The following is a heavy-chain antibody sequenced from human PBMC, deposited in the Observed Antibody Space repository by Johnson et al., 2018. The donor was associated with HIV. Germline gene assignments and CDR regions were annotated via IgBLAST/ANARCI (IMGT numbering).Heavy chain of an antibody. CDR3: ATPPNHYYDSSGYAFDI. J-gene: IGHJ3*02. D-gene: IGHD3-22*01. CDR2: IYSGDST. CDR1: GFTVSSNY. V-gene: IGHV3-66*01. Sequence: VQLVESGGGVVQPGRSLRLSCAASGFTVSSNYMSWVRQAPGKGLEWVSVIYSGDSTYYADSVKGRFTLSRDNSKNTLYLQMNSLRAEDTAVYYCATPPNHYYDSSGYAFDIWGQGTMVTVSS.